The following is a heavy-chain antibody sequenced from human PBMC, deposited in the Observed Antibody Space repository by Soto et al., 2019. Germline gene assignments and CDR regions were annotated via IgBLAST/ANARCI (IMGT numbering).Heavy chain of an antibody. CDR2: INHYGST. D-gene: IGHD2-2*01. CDR1: GGSFSSYY. V-gene: IGHV4-34*01. J-gene: IGHJ5*02. Sequence: QVQLQKWGAGLLKPSETLSLNCAVYGGSFSSYYCSWIRQPPGKGLEWIGQINHYGSTDYNPSLKSRVTISVDTSKNHFSLRLSSVTAADTAMYYCATHCSSTSCYYTFDPWGQGTLVTVSS. CDR3: ATHCSSTSCYYTFDP.